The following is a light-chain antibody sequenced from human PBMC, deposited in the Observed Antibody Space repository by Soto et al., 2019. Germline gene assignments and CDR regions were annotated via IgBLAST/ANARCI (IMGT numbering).Light chain of an antibody. J-gene: IGKJ2*01. CDR1: QSISGW. CDR3: LQYNTYRT. Sequence: DIQMTQSPSTLSASVGDRVTITCRASQSISGWLAWYQQKPGKAPKVLIYKASSLESGVPSRFSGSGSGTEFTLTISSLQPDDFATYYCLQYNTYRTFGQGTKVDIK. V-gene: IGKV1-5*03. CDR2: KAS.